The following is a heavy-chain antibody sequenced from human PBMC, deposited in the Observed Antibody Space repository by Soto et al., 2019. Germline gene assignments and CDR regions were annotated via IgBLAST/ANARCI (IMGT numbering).Heavy chain of an antibody. Sequence: ASVKVSCKASGYTFTSYAMHWVRQAPGQRLEWMGWINAGNGNTKYSQKFQGRVTITRDTSASTAYMELSSLRSEDTAVYYCARWDCSGGSCYSDYYFDYWGQGTLVTVSS. V-gene: IGHV1-3*01. CDR3: ARWDCSGGSCYSDYYFDY. CDR2: INAGNGNT. D-gene: IGHD2-15*01. CDR1: GYTFTSYA. J-gene: IGHJ4*02.